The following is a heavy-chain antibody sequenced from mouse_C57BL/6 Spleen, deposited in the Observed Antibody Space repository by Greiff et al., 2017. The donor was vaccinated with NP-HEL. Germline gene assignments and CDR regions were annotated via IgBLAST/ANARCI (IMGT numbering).Heavy chain of an antibody. CDR2: IYPGSGNT. CDR1: GYTFTDYY. Sequence: QVQLQQSGAELVRPGASVKLSCKASGYTFTDYYINWVKQRPGQGLEWIARIYPGSGNTYYNEKFKGKATLTAEKSSSTAYMQLSSLTSEDSAVYISAREYYYSSVYFDYWGQNTTLTVSP. J-gene: IGHJ2*01. CDR3: AREYYYSSVYFDY. V-gene: IGHV1-76*01. D-gene: IGHD1-1*01.